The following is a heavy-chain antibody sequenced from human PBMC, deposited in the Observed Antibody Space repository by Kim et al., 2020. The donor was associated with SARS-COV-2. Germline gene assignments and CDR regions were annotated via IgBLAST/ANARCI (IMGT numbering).Heavy chain of an antibody. CDR2: SDYSGST. D-gene: IGHD1-26*01. J-gene: IGHJ4*02. Sequence: SETLSLTCSVSGDSITDNGYYWSWLRQHPGVGLEYLGYSDYSGSTYHSPSLKGRVTISVDRSKNQFTLELSSVTAADTAVYYCARRSGSYANDYWGPG. V-gene: IGHV4-31*03. CDR1: GDSITDNGYY. CDR3: ARRSGSYANDY.